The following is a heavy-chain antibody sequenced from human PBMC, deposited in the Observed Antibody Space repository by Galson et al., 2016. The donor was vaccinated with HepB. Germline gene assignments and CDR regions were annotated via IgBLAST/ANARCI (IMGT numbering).Heavy chain of an antibody. Sequence: SETLSLTCTVSGGSINSTGYYWGYIRQPPGKGLEWIGSIYYSGNTYYNPSLKSRVTISVDTSKNQFSLKLSSVTAADTAVYYCASVDGTGPFDYLGQGTLVTVSS. CDR1: GGSINSTGYY. CDR2: IYYSGNT. D-gene: IGHD2-8*02. V-gene: IGHV4-39*01. J-gene: IGHJ4*02. CDR3: ASVDGTGPFDY.